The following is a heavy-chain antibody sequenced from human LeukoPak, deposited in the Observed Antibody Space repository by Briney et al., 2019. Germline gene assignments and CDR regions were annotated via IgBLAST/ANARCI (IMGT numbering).Heavy chain of an antibody. CDR1: GGSISSSGYY. CDR3: ARLNGYSDY. CDR2: VSYSGST. V-gene: IGHV4-39*01. D-gene: IGHD5-24*01. Sequence: SETLSLTCTVSGGSISSSGYYWGWIRQPPGKGLEWIGSVSYSGSTYDNPSLKSRVTISLDTSKNQFSLKLRSVTAADTALYYCARLNGYSDYWGRGTLVTVSS. J-gene: IGHJ4*02.